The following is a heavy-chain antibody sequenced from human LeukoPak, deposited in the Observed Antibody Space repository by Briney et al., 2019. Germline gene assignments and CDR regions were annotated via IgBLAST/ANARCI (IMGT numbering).Heavy chain of an antibody. D-gene: IGHD2-15*01. V-gene: IGHV4-59*01. Sequence: SSETLSLTCTVSGVSISSFYWSWIRQPPGKGLEWIGYFHYSGSTNYNPSLKSRVTISVDTSKNQIFLKLSSVTAADTAVYYCATHPPRYCTGGSCSDYWGQGTLVTVSS. CDR3: ATHPPRYCTGGSCSDY. CDR1: GVSISSFY. CDR2: FHYSGST. J-gene: IGHJ4*02.